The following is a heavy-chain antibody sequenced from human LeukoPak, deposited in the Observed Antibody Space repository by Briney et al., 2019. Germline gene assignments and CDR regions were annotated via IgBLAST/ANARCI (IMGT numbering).Heavy chain of an antibody. D-gene: IGHD1-14*01. CDR1: GGSISSSSYY. CDR2: IYYSGST. CDR3: ARDHITVNRFDP. J-gene: IGHJ5*02. V-gene: IGHV4-39*07. Sequence: SETLSLTCTVSGGSISSSSYYWGWIRQPPGKGLEWIGSIYYSGSTYYNPSLKSPVTMSVDTSKNPFCLKVSSVTAADTAVYYGARDHITVNRFDPWGQGTLVTVPS.